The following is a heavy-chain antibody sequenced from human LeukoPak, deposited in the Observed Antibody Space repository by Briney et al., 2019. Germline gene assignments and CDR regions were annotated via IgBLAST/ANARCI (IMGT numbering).Heavy chain of an antibody. V-gene: IGHV4-39*07. J-gene: IGHJ6*03. D-gene: IGHD3-3*01. Sequence: PSETLSLTCTVSGGSISSTTYYWGCIRQPPGKGLEWIGEIIHSGITNYNPSLKSRVTLSANTCKNPFSLKLSSVTAADTAVYYCARTGTIFGVARTRRSYYMDVWGKGTTVTVSS. CDR3: ARTGTIFGVARTRRSYYMDV. CDR2: IIHSGIT. CDR1: GGSISSTTYY.